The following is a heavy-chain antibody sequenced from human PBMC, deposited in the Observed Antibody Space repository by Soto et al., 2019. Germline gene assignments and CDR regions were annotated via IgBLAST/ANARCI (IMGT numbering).Heavy chain of an antibody. Sequence: GGSLRLSCAASGVTFSSYGMHWVRQAPGKGLEWVAVIWYDGSNKYYADSVKGRFTISRDNSKNTLYLQMNSLRAEDTAVYYCARSDIVATPHFDYWGQGTLVTVSS. CDR1: GVTFSSYG. V-gene: IGHV3-33*01. CDR3: ARSDIVATPHFDY. CDR2: IWYDGSNK. J-gene: IGHJ4*02. D-gene: IGHD5-12*01.